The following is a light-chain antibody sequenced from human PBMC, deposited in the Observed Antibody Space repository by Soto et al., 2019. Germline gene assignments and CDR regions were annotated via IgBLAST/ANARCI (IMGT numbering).Light chain of an antibody. Sequence: QSVLTQPASVSGSPGQSITISCTGNSSEVGGYNYFSWYQQHPGKSPILIIYDVINRPSCVSNRFSGSKSGNTASLTISGLQAEDEADYYCSSYTSSSTLYVFGTGTKVTVL. CDR3: SSYTSSSTLYV. V-gene: IGLV2-14*01. CDR1: SSEVGGYNY. CDR2: DVI. J-gene: IGLJ1*01.